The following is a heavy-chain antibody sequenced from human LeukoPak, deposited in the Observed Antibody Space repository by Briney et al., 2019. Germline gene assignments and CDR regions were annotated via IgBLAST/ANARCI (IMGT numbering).Heavy chain of an antibody. D-gene: IGHD5-24*01. Sequence: GASVKVSCKASGYTFTDYYMHWVRQAPGQGLEWMGSLNPNSGDTNYAQKFQGRVSMTRDTSISTAYMDLSDLRSDDTAVYYCARGRNIEMTTMSGGSDYWGQGTLVTVSS. CDR2: LNPNSGDT. CDR1: GYTFTDYY. V-gene: IGHV1-2*02. CDR3: ARGRNIEMTTMSGGSDY. J-gene: IGHJ4*02.